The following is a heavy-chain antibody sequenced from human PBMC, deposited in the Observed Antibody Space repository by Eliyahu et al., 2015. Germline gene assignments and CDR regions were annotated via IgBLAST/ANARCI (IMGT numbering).Heavy chain of an antibody. V-gene: IGHV3-74*01. CDR3: ARELMVSDDYFDL. J-gene: IGHJ4*02. CDR2: INSDGKNT. D-gene: IGHD2-8*01. Sequence: DVQLVESGGGLVQPGGSLRLSXEASXXXLXDYXIHWVRQAPGKGLVWVSRINSDGKNTRYADSVKGRFTISRDNAKNTVYLQMNSLRAEDTGLYXCARELMVSDDYFDLWGQGTLVAVSS. CDR1: XXXLXDYX.